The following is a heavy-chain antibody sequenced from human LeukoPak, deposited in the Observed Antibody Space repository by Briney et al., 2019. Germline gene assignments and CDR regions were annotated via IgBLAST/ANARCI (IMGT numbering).Heavy chain of an antibody. Sequence: HPGGSLRLSCAASGFIFNDFWMHWVRHAPGKGLVWVSRMNSDGSDISYADFVKGRFIISRDNAKNTLYLQMNSLRAEDTAVHYCARDPLGTRPGFDYWGQGTLVTVSS. CDR2: MNSDGSDI. J-gene: IGHJ4*02. CDR1: GFIFNDFW. D-gene: IGHD1-1*01. CDR3: ARDPLGTRPGFDY. V-gene: IGHV3-74*01.